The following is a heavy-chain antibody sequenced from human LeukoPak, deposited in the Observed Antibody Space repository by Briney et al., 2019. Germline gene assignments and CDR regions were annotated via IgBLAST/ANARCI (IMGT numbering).Heavy chain of an antibody. D-gene: IGHD3-3*01. J-gene: IGHJ3*02. Sequence: ASVKVSCKASGYTFTSYYMHWVRQAPGQGLEWMGIINPSGGSTSYAQKFQGRVTMTRDTSTSTVYMELSSLRSEDTAVYYCARPHYDFWSGYDRGAFDIWGQGTMVTVSS. CDR2: INPSGGST. CDR3: ARPHYDFWSGYDRGAFDI. CDR1: GYTFTSYY. V-gene: IGHV1-46*01.